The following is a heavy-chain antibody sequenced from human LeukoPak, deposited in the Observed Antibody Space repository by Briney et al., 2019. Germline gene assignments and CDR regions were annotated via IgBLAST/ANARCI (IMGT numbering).Heavy chain of an antibody. Sequence: SETLSLTCAVYGGSFSGYYWSWIRQPPGKGLEWIGEINHSGSTNYNPSLKSRVTISVDRSKNQFSLKLNSVTAADTAVYYCTGSWYYFDYWGQGTLVTVSS. CDR1: GGSFSGYY. CDR2: INHSGST. V-gene: IGHV4-34*01. CDR3: TGSWYYFDY. D-gene: IGHD1-26*01. J-gene: IGHJ4*02.